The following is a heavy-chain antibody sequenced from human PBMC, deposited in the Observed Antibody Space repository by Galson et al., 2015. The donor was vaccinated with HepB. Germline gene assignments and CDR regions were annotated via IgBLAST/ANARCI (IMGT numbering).Heavy chain of an antibody. CDR1: GYSFTSYW. V-gene: IGHV5-10-1*01. CDR3: ARRASGYYYWDY. J-gene: IGHJ4*02. D-gene: IGHD3-22*01. CDR2: VDPSDSYT. Sequence: QSGAEVKKPGESLRISCKGSGYSFTSYWISWVRQMPGKGLEWMGRVDPSDSYTNYSPSFQGHVTISADKSISTAYLQWSSPKASDTAMYYCARRASGYYYWDYWGQGTLVTVSS.